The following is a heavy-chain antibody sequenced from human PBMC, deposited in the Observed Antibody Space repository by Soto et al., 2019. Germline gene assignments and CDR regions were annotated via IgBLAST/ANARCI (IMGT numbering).Heavy chain of an antibody. Sequence: QVQLVQSGAEVKKPGSSVKVSCKASGGTFSSYTISWVRQAPGQGLEWMGRIIPILGIANYAPKFQGRVTITADKSTSTAYMELSSLRSEDTAVYYCAKDYGGKDGDYWGQGTLVTVSS. CDR3: AKDYGGKDGDY. J-gene: IGHJ4*02. CDR2: IIPILGIA. D-gene: IGHD4-17*01. CDR1: GGTFSSYT. V-gene: IGHV1-69*08.